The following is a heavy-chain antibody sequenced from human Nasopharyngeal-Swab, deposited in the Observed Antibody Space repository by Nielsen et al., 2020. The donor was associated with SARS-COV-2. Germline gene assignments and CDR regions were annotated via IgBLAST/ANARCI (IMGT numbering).Heavy chain of an antibody. V-gene: IGHV3-30*18. CDR3: AKATQIFWFGQFRNDAFDI. J-gene: IGHJ3*02. CDR1: GFSFNNFG. Sequence: GGSLRLSCVASGFSFNNFGMHWVRQAPSKGLEWVAVISYEGSKKFYVVSVEGRFTVSRDFSKNTLFLQMNSLRPEDTAVYYCAKATQIFWFGQFRNDAFDIWGQGTMVTVSS. CDR2: ISYEGSKK. D-gene: IGHD3-10*01.